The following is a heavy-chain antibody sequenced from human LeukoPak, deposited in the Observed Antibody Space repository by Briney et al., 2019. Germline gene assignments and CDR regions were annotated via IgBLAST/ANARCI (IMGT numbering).Heavy chain of an antibody. Sequence: SETLSLTCAVYGGSFSGYYWSWIRQPPGKGLEWIGEINHSGSTNYNPSLKSRVTISVDTSKNQFSLKLNSVTAADTAVYYCARGSSTDSSGYWGPDYWGQGTLVTVSS. CDR1: GGSFSGYY. CDR2: INHSGST. J-gene: IGHJ4*02. CDR3: ARGSSTDSSGYWGPDY. D-gene: IGHD3-22*01. V-gene: IGHV4-34*01.